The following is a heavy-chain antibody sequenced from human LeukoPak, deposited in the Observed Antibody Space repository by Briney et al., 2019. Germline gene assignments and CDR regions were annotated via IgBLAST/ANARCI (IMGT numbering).Heavy chain of an antibody. CDR3: ARAFEAYCGGDCVARAFDI. CDR2: INSDGSST. D-gene: IGHD2-21*02. Sequence: GGSLRLSCAASGFTFSSYGMHWVRQAPGKGLVWVSRINSDGSSTSYADSVKGRFTISRDNAKNTLYLQMNSLRAEDTAVYYCARAFEAYCGGDCVARAFDIWGQGTMVTVSS. CDR1: GFTFSSYG. J-gene: IGHJ3*02. V-gene: IGHV3-74*01.